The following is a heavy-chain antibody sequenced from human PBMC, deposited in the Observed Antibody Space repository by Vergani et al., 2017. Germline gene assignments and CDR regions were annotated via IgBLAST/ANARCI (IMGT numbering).Heavy chain of an antibody. CDR3: ARQLSTTVTTTYNWFDP. Sequence: QVQLKESGPGLVKPSETLSLTCVVSGYSTSSGYYWGWLRQPPGNGLELIGIIYHSGRTFYNPSLKSRVTISVDTSKNQFSLKLSSVTAADTAVYYCARQLSTTVTTTYNWFDPWGQGTLVTVSS. V-gene: IGHV4-38-2*01. J-gene: IGHJ5*02. CDR1: GYSTSSGYY. D-gene: IGHD4-17*01. CDR2: IYHSGRT.